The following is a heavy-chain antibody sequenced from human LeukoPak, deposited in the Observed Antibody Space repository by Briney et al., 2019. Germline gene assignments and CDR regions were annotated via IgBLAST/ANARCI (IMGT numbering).Heavy chain of an antibody. CDR3: ARDQGFWSGSDRFDP. V-gene: IGHV3-66*02. J-gene: IGHJ5*02. CDR1: GFTVSSNY. CDR2: IYSGGST. D-gene: IGHD3-3*01. Sequence: GGSLRLSCAASGFTVSSNYMSWVRQAPGKGLEWVSVIYSGGSTYYADSVKGRFTISRDNSKNTLYLQMNSLRAEDTAVYYCARDQGFWSGSDRFDPWGQGTLVTVSS.